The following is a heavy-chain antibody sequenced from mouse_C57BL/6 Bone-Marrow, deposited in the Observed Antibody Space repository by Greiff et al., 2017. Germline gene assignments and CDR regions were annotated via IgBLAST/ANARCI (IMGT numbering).Heavy chain of an antibody. CDR3: ARGIYYGKGYYAMDY. CDR1: GYPFTSYW. Sequence: QVQLQQPGAELVMPGASVKLSCKASGYPFTSYWMHWVKQRPGQGLEWIGEIDPSVSYTNYNQKFKGKSTLTVDKSSSTAYMQLSSLTSEDSAVYYCARGIYYGKGYYAMDYWGQGTSVTVSS. J-gene: IGHJ4*01. D-gene: IGHD2-1*01. CDR2: IDPSVSYT. V-gene: IGHV1-69*01.